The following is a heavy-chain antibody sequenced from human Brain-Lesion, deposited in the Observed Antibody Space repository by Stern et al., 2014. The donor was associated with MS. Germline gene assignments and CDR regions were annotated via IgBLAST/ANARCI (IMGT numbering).Heavy chain of an antibody. Sequence: QLVESGPGLVKPSETLSLTCTVSGGSINTNNYYWGWIRQPPGKGLEWIGNIYSSGSTFYSPSLKSRVTMSVDTSKNPFSLKRSSVTAADTAVYYCARTGDDFGDYSLSYWGQGTLVTVSS. CDR1: GGSINTNNYY. D-gene: IGHD4-17*01. J-gene: IGHJ4*02. CDR3: ARTGDDFGDYSLSY. V-gene: IGHV4-39*01. CDR2: IYSSGST.